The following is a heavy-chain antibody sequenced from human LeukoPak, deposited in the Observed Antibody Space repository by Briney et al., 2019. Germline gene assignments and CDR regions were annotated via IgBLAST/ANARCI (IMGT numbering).Heavy chain of an antibody. D-gene: IGHD3-9*01. CDR1: GFTLNSYS. Sequence: GRSLRLSCAASGFTLNSYSMDWVRQAPRKGLEWVSAISGSGGSTYYADSVKGRFTISRDNSKNTLYLQMNSLRAEDTAVYYCAKDGGRYFDWLLWYFDYWGQGTLVTVSS. V-gene: IGHV3-23*01. CDR2: ISGSGGST. J-gene: IGHJ4*02. CDR3: AKDGGRYFDWLLWYFDY.